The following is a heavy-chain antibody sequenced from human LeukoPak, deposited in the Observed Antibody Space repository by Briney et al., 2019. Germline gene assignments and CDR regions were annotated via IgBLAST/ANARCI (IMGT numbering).Heavy chain of an antibody. Sequence: SETLSLTCTVSGGSISSYYWSWIRQPPGKGLEWIGYIYYSGSTNYNPSLKSRVTISVDTSKNQFSLKLSSVTAADTAVYYCARARDGYNYVLDYWGQGTLVTVSS. CDR3: ARARDGYNYVLDY. CDR1: GGSISSYY. V-gene: IGHV4-59*01. D-gene: IGHD5-24*01. CDR2: IYYSGST. J-gene: IGHJ4*02.